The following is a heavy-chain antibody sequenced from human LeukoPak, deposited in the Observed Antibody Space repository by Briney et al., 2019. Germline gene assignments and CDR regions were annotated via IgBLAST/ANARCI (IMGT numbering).Heavy chain of an antibody. V-gene: IGHV4-61*01. J-gene: IGHJ5*02. D-gene: IGHD2-21*02. Sequence: SETLSLTCTVSGDSVSSGTYYWSWVRQPPGKGLEWIGYIYYSGSTNYNPSLKSRVTISVDTSKNQFSLKLTSVTAADTAVYYCARGGVVVVTAPRRFDPWGQGTLVTVSS. CDR3: ARGGVVVVTAPRRFDP. CDR1: GDSVSSGTYY. CDR2: IYYSGST.